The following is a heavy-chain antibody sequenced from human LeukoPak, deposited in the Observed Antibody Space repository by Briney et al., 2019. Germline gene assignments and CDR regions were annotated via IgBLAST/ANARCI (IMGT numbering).Heavy chain of an antibody. Sequence: VGSLRLSCAASGFTFSNYGMHWVRQAPGKGLEWVAVIWYDGSNKYYVDSVKGRFTISRDDSKNTLYLQMNSLRVEDTAIYYCVKDGSMFDPWGQGTLVTVAS. CDR1: GFTFSNYG. CDR3: VKDGSMFDP. D-gene: IGHD1-26*01. CDR2: IWYDGSNK. V-gene: IGHV3-33*06. J-gene: IGHJ5*02.